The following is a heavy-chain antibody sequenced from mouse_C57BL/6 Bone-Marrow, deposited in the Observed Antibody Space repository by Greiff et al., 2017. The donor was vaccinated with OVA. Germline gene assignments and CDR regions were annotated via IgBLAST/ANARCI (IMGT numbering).Heavy chain of an antibody. CDR3: ATETAQASFAY. CDR1: GYSFTSYY. J-gene: IGHJ3*01. V-gene: IGHV1-66*01. CDR2: IYPGSGNT. Sequence: VNVVESGPELVKPGASVKISCKASGYSFTSYYIHWVKQRPGQGLEWIGWIYPGSGNTTYNEKFKGKATLTADTSSSTAYMQLSSLTSEDSAVYYCATETAQASFAYWGQGTLVTVSA. D-gene: IGHD3-2*02.